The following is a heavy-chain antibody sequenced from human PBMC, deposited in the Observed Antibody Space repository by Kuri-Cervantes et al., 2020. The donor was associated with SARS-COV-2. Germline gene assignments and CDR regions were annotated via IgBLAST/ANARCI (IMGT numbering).Heavy chain of an antibody. V-gene: IGHV1-18*01. CDR2: ISAYNGNT. CDR1: GYTFTSYG. D-gene: IGHD6-6*01. Sequence: ASVKVSCKASGYTFTSYGISWVRQAPGQGLEWMGWISAYNGNTNYAQKLQGRVTMTTDTSTSTAYMELRSLRSDDTAVYYCARAGSSSSYYYYGMDVWGQGTTVTVSS. J-gene: IGHJ6*02. CDR3: ARAGSSSSYYYYGMDV.